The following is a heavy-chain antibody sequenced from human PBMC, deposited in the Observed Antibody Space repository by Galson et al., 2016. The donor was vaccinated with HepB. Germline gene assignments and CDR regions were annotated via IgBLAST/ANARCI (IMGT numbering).Heavy chain of an antibody. Sequence: SETLSLTCTVSGGSISNYYWSWIRQPPGKGLEWIGYIYYRGSTNYNPSLKSRVTISVDTSKNQFSLKLSSVIAADTAVYYCARDRRGPYYFDYWGQGTLVTVSS. CDR3: ARDRRGPYYFDY. CDR2: IYYRGST. D-gene: IGHD3-10*01. CDR1: GGSISNYY. V-gene: IGHV4-59*01. J-gene: IGHJ4*02.